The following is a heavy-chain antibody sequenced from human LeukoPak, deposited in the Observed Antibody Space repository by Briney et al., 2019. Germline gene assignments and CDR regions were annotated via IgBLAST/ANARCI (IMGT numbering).Heavy chain of an antibody. Sequence: SETLSLTCTVSGGSISGTDHFWGWIRQSPGKGLEWIGSIDYSGSTNYNPSLKSRVTISVDTSKNQFSLKLSSVTAADTAVYYCARARASFGGSGSYPFDYWGQGTLVTVSS. V-gene: IGHV4-39*07. CDR3: ARARASFGGSGSYPFDY. CDR2: IDYSGST. D-gene: IGHD3-10*01. CDR1: GGSISGTDHF. J-gene: IGHJ4*02.